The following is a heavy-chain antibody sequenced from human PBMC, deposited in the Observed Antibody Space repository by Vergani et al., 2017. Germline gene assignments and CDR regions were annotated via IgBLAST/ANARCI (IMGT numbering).Heavy chain of an antibody. V-gene: IGHV4-61*02. J-gene: IGHJ5*02. D-gene: IGHD1-1*01. CDR3: ARGKTRTDWLDP. CDR1: GVSASRTSLY. CDR2: IYGSVNI. Sequence: QVQLQESRPGLVKPFQTLSLTCSVPGVSASRTSLYWNWIRQPAGKGLEWIGRIYGSVNIHYNPSFESRVPLSRDTSKNQFSRKVRSVTAADTAVYYCARGKTRTDWLDPWGQGTQVIVSS.